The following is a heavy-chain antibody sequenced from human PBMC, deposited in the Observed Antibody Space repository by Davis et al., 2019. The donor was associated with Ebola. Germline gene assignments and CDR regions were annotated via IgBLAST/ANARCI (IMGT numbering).Heavy chain of an antibody. V-gene: IGHV3-30*18. D-gene: IGHD3-22*01. J-gene: IGHJ3*02. CDR2: ISYDGSNK. CDR1: GFTFSSYE. CDR3: AKGFYSITMIVVVSDDAFDI. Sequence: PGGSLRLSCAASGFTFSSYEMNWVRQAPGKGLEWVAVISYDGSNKYYADSVKGRFTISRDNSKNTLYLQMNSLRAEDTAVYYCAKGFYSITMIVVVSDDAFDIWGQGTMVTVSS.